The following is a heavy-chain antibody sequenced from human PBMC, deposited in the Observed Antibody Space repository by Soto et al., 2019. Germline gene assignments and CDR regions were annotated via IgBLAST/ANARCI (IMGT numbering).Heavy chain of an antibody. CDR1: GFTFSGAW. CDR2: MKQDGTET. V-gene: IGHV3-7*03. Sequence: PGGSLRLSCVASGFTFSGAWMAWVRQTPGRGLEWVGNMKQDGTETYYMDSAKGRFTISRDNAKNSLHLQMNTLRAEDTAVYYCATIEAVAFHIWGQGTMVKVSS. CDR3: ATIEAVAFHI. D-gene: IGHD5-12*01. J-gene: IGHJ3*02.